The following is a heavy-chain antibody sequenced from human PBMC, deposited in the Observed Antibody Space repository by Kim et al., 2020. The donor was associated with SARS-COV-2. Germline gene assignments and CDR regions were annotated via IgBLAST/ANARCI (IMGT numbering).Heavy chain of an antibody. D-gene: IGHD3-3*01. J-gene: IGHJ4*02. Sequence: GGSLRLSCAASGFTFSSYSMNWVRQAPGKGLEWVSYISSSSSTIYYADSVKGRFTISRDNAKNSLYLQMNSLRDEDTAVYYCARVISFWSGYYTDPGIRSEPPYYFDYWGQGTLVTVSS. V-gene: IGHV3-48*02. CDR2: ISSSSSTI. CDR1: GFTFSSYS. CDR3: ARVISFWSGYYTDPGIRSEPPYYFDY.